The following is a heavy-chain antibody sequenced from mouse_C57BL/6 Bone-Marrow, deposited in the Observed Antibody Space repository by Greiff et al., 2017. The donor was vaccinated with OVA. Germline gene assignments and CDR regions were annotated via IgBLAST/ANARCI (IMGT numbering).Heavy chain of an antibody. CDR2: ISDGGSYT. CDR3: ARGGLLLRYAMDY. J-gene: IGHJ4*01. CDR1: GFTFSSYA. Sequence: EVQLVESGGGLVKPGGSLKLSCAASGFTFSSYAMSWVRQTPEKRLEWVATISDGGSYTYYPDNVQGRFTISRDNAKNNLYLQMSHLKSEDTAMYYCARGGLLLRYAMDYWGQGTSVPVSS. V-gene: IGHV5-4*01. D-gene: IGHD1-1*01.